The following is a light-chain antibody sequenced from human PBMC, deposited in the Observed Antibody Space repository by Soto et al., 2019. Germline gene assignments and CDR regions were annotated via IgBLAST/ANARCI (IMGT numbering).Light chain of an antibody. V-gene: IGKV1-33*01. Sequence: DIQMTQSPSSLSASVGDRVTITCQASQDISNYLNWYQQKPWKAPKLLIYDASNLETGVPSRFSGSGYGTDFTFTISSLQPEDIATYYCQQYDNLPITFGQGTRLEIK. J-gene: IGKJ5*01. CDR3: QQYDNLPIT. CDR2: DAS. CDR1: QDISNY.